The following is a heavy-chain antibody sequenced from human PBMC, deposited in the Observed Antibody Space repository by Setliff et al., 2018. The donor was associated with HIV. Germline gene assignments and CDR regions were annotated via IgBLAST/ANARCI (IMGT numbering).Heavy chain of an antibody. CDR2: IYVGDTT. CDR3: AKGGYGGAYYVAGY. Sequence: AGGSLRLSCAASGFAVSGNYMSWVRQAPGKGLEWVSVIYVGDTTYYADSVKGRFTIARDDTKNTVSLQMTNLEPGDTAMYYCAKGGYGGAYYVAGYWGQGTKVTVSS. V-gene: IGHV3-53*01. J-gene: IGHJ4*02. D-gene: IGHD5-18*01. CDR1: GFAVSGNY.